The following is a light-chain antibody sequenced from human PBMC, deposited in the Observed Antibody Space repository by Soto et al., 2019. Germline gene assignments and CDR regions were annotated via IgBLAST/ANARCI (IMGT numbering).Light chain of an antibody. CDR3: QQYYSYPLT. V-gene: IGKV1-8*01. Sequence: AIRMTQSPSSFSASTGARVTITCRASQGISSYLAWYQQKPGKAPQLLIYAASTLQRGVPSRFSGSGSGTDFTLTISCLQSEDFATYYCQQYYSYPLTFGGGTKVEIK. CDR2: AAS. J-gene: IGKJ4*01. CDR1: QGISSY.